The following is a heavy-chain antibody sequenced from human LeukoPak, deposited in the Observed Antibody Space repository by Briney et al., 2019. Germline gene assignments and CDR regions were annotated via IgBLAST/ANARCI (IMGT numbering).Heavy chain of an antibody. CDR1: GGSISSGDYY. CDR2: IYYSGST. V-gene: IGHV4-30-4*01. Sequence: PSQTLSLTCTVSGGSISSGDYYWSWTRQPPGKGLEWIGYIYYSGSTYYNPSLKSRVTISVDTSKNQFSLKLSSVTAADPAVYYCASLTYRYQPPFDYWGQGTLVTVSS. CDR3: ASLTYRYQPPFDY. D-gene: IGHD2-2*01. J-gene: IGHJ4*02.